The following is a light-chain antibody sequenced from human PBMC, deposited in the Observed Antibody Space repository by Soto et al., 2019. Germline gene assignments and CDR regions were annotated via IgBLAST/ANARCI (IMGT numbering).Light chain of an antibody. J-gene: IGKJ4*01. V-gene: IGKV3-15*01. Sequence: EIVMPQSPATLSVSPGERATLSCRASQSVSSNLAWYQQKPGQAPRLLIYGASTRATGISARFSGSGSGTEFTLTISSLQSEDFAVYYCQQYNNWPLTVGGGTKVEI. CDR1: QSVSSN. CDR3: QQYNNWPLT. CDR2: GAS.